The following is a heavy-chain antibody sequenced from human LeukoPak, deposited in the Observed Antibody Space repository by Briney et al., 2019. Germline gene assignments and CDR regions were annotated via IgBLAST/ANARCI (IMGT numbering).Heavy chain of an antibody. D-gene: IGHD4-17*01. CDR1: GFTFSSHS. J-gene: IGHJ5*02. CDR2: ISSSSSYI. Sequence: GGSLRLSCAASGFTFSSHSMNWVRQAPGKGLEWVSSISSSSSYIYYADSVKGRFTISRDNAKNSLYLQMNSLRAEDTAVYYCARSNGDYEYNWFDPWGQGTLVTVSS. CDR3: ARSNGDYEYNWFDP. V-gene: IGHV3-21*01.